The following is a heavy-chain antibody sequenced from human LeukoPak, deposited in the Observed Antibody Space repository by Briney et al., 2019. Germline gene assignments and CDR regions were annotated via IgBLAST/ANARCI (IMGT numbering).Heavy chain of an antibody. V-gene: IGHV1-69*04. J-gene: IGHJ4*02. D-gene: IGHD4-17*01. CDR2: IIPILGIA. CDR1: GGTFSSYA. CDR3: ARVSGDYPI. Sequence: SVKVSCKASGGTFSSYAISWVRQAPGQGLEWMGRIIPILGIANYAQKFQGRVTITADKSTSAAYMELSSLRSEDTAVYYCARVSGDYPIWGQGTLVTVSS.